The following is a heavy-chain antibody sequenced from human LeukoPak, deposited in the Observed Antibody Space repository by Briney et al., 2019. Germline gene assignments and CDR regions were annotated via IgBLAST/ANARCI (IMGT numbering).Heavy chain of an antibody. CDR2: ISSSSSYI. CDR3: ARRGIAVAENWFDP. CDR1: GFTVSSNY. V-gene: IGHV3-21*01. Sequence: PGGSLRLSCAASGFTVSSNYMSWVRQAPGKGLEWVSSISSSSSYIYYADSVKGRFTISRDNAKNSLYLQMNSLRAEDTAVYYCARRGIAVAENWFDPWGQGTLVTVSS. J-gene: IGHJ5*02. D-gene: IGHD6-19*01.